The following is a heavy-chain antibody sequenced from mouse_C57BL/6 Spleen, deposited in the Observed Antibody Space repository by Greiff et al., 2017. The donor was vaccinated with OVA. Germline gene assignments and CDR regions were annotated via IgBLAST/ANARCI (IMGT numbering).Heavy chain of an antibody. Sequence: QVQLKQSGPGLVQPSQSLSITCTVSGFSLTSYGVHWVRQSPGKGLEWLGVIWSGGSTDYNAAFISRLSISKDNSTSQVFFKMNSLQADDTAIYYCARGGLGRAMDYWGQGTSVTVSS. CDR3: ARGGLGRAMDY. V-gene: IGHV2-2*01. CDR1: GFSLTSYG. J-gene: IGHJ4*01. CDR2: IWSGGST. D-gene: IGHD4-1*01.